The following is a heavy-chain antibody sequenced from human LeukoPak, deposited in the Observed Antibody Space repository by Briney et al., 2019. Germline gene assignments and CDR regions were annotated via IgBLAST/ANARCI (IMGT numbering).Heavy chain of an antibody. J-gene: IGHJ6*02. CDR2: ISSSSSYI. D-gene: IGHD3-22*01. CDR1: GFTFSSYS. CDR3: ARDYDSSGYYWGAYYGMDV. V-gene: IGHV3-21*01. Sequence: PGGSLRLSCAASGFTFSSYSMNWVRQAPGKGLEWVSSISSSSSYIYYADSVKGRFTISRDNAKNSLYLQMNSLRAEDTAVYYCARDYDSSGYYWGAYYGMDVWGQGTTVTVSS.